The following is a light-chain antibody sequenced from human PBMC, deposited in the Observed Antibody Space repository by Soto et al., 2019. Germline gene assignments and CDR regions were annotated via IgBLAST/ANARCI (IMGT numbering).Light chain of an antibody. V-gene: IGKV2-28*01. CDR2: LGS. J-gene: IGKJ1*01. CDR1: QSLLHSNGYNY. Sequence: DIVMTQSPLSLPVTPGEPASISCRSSQSLLHSNGYNYLDWYLQKPGQSPQLLIYLGSNRASWHTDRIRGSGSVRYFTLQISRVEAEPVGVYSCMHAIKTPRRIGQG. CDR3: MHAIKTPRR.